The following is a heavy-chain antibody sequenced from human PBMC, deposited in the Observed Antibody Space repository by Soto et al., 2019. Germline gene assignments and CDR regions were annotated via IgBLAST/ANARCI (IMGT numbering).Heavy chain of an antibody. CDR2: ISSSGSTI. CDR1: GFTFSDYY. Sequence: GGSLRLSCAASGFTFSDYYMSWIRQAPGKGLEWVSYISSSGSTIYYADSVKGRFTISRDNAKNSLYLQMNSLRAEDTAVYYCAIHDYGDYTDAFDIWGQGTMVTVSS. V-gene: IGHV3-11*01. D-gene: IGHD4-17*01. J-gene: IGHJ3*02. CDR3: AIHDYGDYTDAFDI.